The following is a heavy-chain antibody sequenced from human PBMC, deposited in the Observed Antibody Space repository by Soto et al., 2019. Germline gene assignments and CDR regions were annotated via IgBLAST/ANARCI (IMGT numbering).Heavy chain of an antibody. Sequence: PGGSLRLSCAASGFTFSNAWMSWVRQAPGKGLEWVGRIKSKTDGGTTDYAAPVKGRFTISRDDSKNTLYLQMNSLKTEDTAVYYCTTDPMEVVVVPAATWFDPWGQGTLVTVSS. J-gene: IGHJ5*02. V-gene: IGHV3-15*01. CDR2: IKSKTDGGTT. D-gene: IGHD2-2*01. CDR3: TTDPMEVVVVPAATWFDP. CDR1: GFTFSNAW.